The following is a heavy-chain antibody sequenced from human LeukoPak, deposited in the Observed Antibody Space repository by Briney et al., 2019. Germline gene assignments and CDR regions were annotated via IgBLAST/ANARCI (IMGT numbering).Heavy chain of an antibody. CDR1: GGTFSSYA. V-gene: IGHV1-69*13. J-gene: IGHJ4*02. CDR2: IIPIFGTA. CDR3: AHYYYGSGSRLGY. Sequence: SVKVSCKASGGTFSSYAISWVRQAPGQGLEWMGGIIPIFGTANYAQRFQGRVTITADESTSTAYMELSSLRSEDTAVYYCAHYYYGSGSRLGYWGQGTLVTVSS. D-gene: IGHD3-10*01.